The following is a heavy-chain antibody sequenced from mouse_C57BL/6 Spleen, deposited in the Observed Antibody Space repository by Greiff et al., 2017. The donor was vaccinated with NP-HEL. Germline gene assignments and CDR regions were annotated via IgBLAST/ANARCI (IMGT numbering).Heavy chain of an antibody. J-gene: IGHJ4*01. CDR1: GYTFTSYW. CDR2: IDPNSGGT. D-gene: IGHD2-3*01. V-gene: IGHV1-72*01. Sequence: QVQLQQPGAELVKPGASVKLSCKASGYTFTSYWMHWVKQRPGRGLEWIGRIDPNSGGTKYNEKFKSKATLTVDKPSSTAYMQLSSLTSEDSAVYYCARKDPIYDGYYGDYAMDYWGQGTSVTVSS. CDR3: ARKDPIYDGYYGDYAMDY.